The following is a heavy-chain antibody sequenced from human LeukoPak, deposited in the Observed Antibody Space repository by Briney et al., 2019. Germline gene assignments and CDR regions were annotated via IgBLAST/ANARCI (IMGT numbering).Heavy chain of an antibody. CDR3: AKSPMRTYSEPKTEY. D-gene: IGHD4-11*01. CDR2: ISGSGGTT. J-gene: IGHJ4*02. Sequence: GGSLRLSCAASGFTFSSYSMTWARQAPGKGLEWVSVISGSGGTTYYADSVQGRFTISRDNSKSMLYLQMNSLRGEDTAVYYCAKSPMRTYSEPKTEYWGKGTLVTVSS. CDR1: GFTFSSYS. V-gene: IGHV3-23*01.